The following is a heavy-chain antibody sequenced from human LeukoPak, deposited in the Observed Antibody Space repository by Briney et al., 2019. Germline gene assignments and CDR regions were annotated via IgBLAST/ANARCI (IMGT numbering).Heavy chain of an antibody. V-gene: IGHV4-59*08. J-gene: IGHJ6*02. CDR1: GGSISSYY. Sequence: SETLSLTCTVSGGSISSYYWSWIRQPPGKGLEWIGYIYYSGSTNYNPSLKSRVTISVDTSKNQFSLKLSSVTAADTAVYYCARGEGYCSSTSCHGGYYGMDVWGQGTTVTGSS. CDR2: IYYSGST. D-gene: IGHD2-2*01. CDR3: ARGEGYCSSTSCHGGYYGMDV.